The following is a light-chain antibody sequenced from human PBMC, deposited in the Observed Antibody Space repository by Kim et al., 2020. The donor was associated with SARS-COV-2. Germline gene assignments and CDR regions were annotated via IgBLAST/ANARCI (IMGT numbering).Light chain of an antibody. Sequence: ASVGYRVTITCRASQVMNNYLAWYQQKPGKAPTVLIYGASTLHSGVPSRFSGSGSGTDFTLTISSLQPEDVGTYYCQKYDSAPGTFGHGTKVDIK. CDR3: QKYDSAPGT. CDR1: QVMNNY. V-gene: IGKV1-27*01. CDR2: GAS. J-gene: IGKJ1*01.